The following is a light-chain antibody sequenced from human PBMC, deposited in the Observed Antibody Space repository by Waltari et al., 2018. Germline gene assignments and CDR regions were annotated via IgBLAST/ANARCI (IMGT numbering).Light chain of an antibody. CDR3: ALYMGSGIWV. CDR2: KAN. Sequence: VSPGGTGTLTCALSSGSISTPSYATWYRQSPGQPPRTLVYKANSRSSGGPDRFSGSILGNKAALTITGAQADDESDYYCALYMGSGIWVFGGGTKLTVL. V-gene: IGLV8-61*01. CDR1: SGSISTPSY. J-gene: IGLJ3*02.